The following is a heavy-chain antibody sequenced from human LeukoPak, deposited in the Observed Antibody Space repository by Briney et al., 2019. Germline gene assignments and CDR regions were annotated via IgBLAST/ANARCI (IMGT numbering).Heavy chain of an antibody. J-gene: IGHJ1*01. CDR3: AKVAGQQLGTGGEYFQH. Sequence: GGSLRLSCAASGFTFSSYAMSWVRQAPGKGLEWVSAISGSGGSTYYADSVKGRFTISRDNSKNTLYLQMNSLRAEDTAVYYCAKVAGQQLGTGGEYFQHWGQGTLVTVSS. CDR2: ISGSGGST. CDR1: GFTFSSYA. D-gene: IGHD6-13*01. V-gene: IGHV3-23*01.